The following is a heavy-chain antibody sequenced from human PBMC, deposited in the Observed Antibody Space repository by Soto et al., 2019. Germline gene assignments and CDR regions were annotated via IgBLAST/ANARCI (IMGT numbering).Heavy chain of an antibody. V-gene: IGHV3-23*01. Sequence: GGSLRLSCAASGFTFSSYAMSWVRQAPGKGLEWVSAISGCGGSTYYADSVKGRFTISRDNSKNMLYLEMNSLRAEDTAVYYCAKDNVLRYFDWLSPYYFDYWGQGTLVTVSS. J-gene: IGHJ4*02. CDR1: GFTFSSYA. CDR2: ISGCGGST. CDR3: AKDNVLRYFDWLSPYYFDY. D-gene: IGHD3-9*01.